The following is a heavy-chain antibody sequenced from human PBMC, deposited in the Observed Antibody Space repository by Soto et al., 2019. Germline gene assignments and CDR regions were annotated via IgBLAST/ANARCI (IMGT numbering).Heavy chain of an antibody. J-gene: IGHJ4*02. D-gene: IGHD3-10*01. Sequence: QVQLVQSGAEVKKPGSSVKVSCKVSVGAFSSYAISWVRQAPGQGLEWMGGIIPIFGTANYAQKFQGRVTITADESTSTAYMELSSLRSEDKAVYYCARDRYGMVRGVPFYWGQGTLVTVSS. CDR3: ARDRYGMVRGVPFY. CDR2: IIPIFGTA. V-gene: IGHV1-69*12. CDR1: VGAFSSYA.